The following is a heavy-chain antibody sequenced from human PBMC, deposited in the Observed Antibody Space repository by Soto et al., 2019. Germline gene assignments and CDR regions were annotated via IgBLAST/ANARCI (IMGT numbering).Heavy chain of an antibody. CDR1: GFTIINYS. D-gene: IGHD6-19*01. CDR2: ISSSSTI. J-gene: IGHJ5*02. Sequence: GVSLRHSNAASGFTIINYSSNWVRQAPGKGLEWVSYISSSSTIYYADSVKGRFTISRDNAKNSLYLQMNSLRDEDTAVYYCARDSGWENWFDPWGQGTLVTVSS. CDR3: ARDSGWENWFDP. V-gene: IGHV3-48*02.